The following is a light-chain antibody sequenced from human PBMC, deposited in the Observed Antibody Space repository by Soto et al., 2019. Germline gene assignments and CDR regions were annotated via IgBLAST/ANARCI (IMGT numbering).Light chain of an antibody. CDR1: SSDVGGYNR. CDR2: DVS. CDR3: TSYASGSAYV. V-gene: IGLV2-18*02. Sequence: QPALTQPPSVSGSTGQSVAISCNGTSSDVGGYNRVSWYQQAPGKAPKLLIYDVSNRPSGGSTRFSGSESGNTASLTISGLQAEDEADYYCTSYASGSAYVFGPGTKVTVL. J-gene: IGLJ1*01.